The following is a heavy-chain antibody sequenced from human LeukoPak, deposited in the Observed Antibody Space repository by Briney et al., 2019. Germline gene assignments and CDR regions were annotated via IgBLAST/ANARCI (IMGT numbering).Heavy chain of an antibody. V-gene: IGHV4-59*01. D-gene: IGHD5-24*01. CDR2: INYSGST. CDR3: ARDPIHRDGYNAA. Sequence: SETLSLTCTISGASISSFYWSWIRQPPGKGLEWIGCINYSGSTNYNPSLKSRVTISIDTSKSQMSLKLRSVIAADTAVYYCARDPIHRDGYNAAWGQGALVSVSS. J-gene: IGHJ5*02. CDR1: GASISSFY.